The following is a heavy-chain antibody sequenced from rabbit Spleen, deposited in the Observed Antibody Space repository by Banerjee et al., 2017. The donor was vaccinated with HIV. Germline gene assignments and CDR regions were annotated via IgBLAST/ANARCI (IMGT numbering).Heavy chain of an antibody. CDR3: ARDLAGYVGFGYISYLDL. CDR1: GFSFSSNW. Sequence: QSLEESGGGLVKPGGTLTLTCTVSGFSFSSNWICWVRQAPGKGLEWIACIDTNDGDTYYANWVNGRFTISSHNAQNALYLQLSSLTAADTATYFCARDLAGYVGFGYISYLDLWGPGTLVTVS. CDR2: IDTNDGDT. J-gene: IGHJ4*01. D-gene: IGHD4-2*01. V-gene: IGHV1S43*01.